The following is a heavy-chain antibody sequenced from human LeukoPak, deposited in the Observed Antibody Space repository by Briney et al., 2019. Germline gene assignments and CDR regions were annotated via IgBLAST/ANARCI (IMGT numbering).Heavy chain of an antibody. CDR1: GYTFTSYY. V-gene: IGHV1-46*01. D-gene: IGHD3-9*01. Sequence: ASVKVSCKASGYTFTSYYMHWVRQAPGQGLEWMGIINPSGGSTSYAQKFQGRVTMTRDTSTSTVYMELSSLRSEDTAVYYCARPNYDISTGYYIPLDYWGQGTLVTVSS. CDR2: INPSGGST. J-gene: IGHJ4*02. CDR3: ARPNYDISTGYYIPLDY.